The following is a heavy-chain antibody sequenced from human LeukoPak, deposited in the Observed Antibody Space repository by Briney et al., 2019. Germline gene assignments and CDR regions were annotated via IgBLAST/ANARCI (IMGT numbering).Heavy chain of an antibody. CDR2: IYSGGST. V-gene: IGHV3-66*01. Sequence: PGGSLRLSCAASGFTVSSNYMSWVRQAPGKGLEWVSVIYSGGSTYYADSVKGRFTISRDNSKNTLYLQMNSLRAEDTAVYYCARSSPLYGDYDLIPFDYWGQGTLVTVSS. CDR3: ARSSPLYGDYDLIPFDY. D-gene: IGHD4-17*01. J-gene: IGHJ4*02. CDR1: GFTVSSNY.